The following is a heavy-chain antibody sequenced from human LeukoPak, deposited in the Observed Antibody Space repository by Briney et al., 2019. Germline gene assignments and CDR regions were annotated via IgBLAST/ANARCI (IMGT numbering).Heavy chain of an antibody. J-gene: IGHJ4*02. CDR3: AKGSSSSRPYYFDY. CDR2: ITDSGGNT. CDR1: GFTFSSYA. V-gene: IGHV3-23*01. D-gene: IGHD6-6*01. Sequence: GGSLRLSCAAAGFTFSSYAMSWVRQAPGKGLEWVSAITDSGGNTYHADSVKGRFTISRDNSKNTLFLQMNSLRVEDTAVYYCAKGSSSSRPYYFDYWGQGTLVTVSS.